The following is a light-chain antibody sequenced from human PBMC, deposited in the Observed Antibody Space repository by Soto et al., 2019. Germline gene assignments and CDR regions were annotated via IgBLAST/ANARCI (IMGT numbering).Light chain of an antibody. CDR3: RQYDNWPPYYNWPPYT. Sequence: ELVMTQSPATLSVSPGERVTLSCRASQSVSSNLAWYQQKPGQTPRLLIYGASTRATGIPARFTCSGSGTEFTLRITSLQSEDFAMYYCRQYDNWPPYYNWPPYTFGQGTNLEIK. CDR2: GAS. V-gene: IGKV3-15*01. CDR1: QSVSSN. J-gene: IGKJ2*01.